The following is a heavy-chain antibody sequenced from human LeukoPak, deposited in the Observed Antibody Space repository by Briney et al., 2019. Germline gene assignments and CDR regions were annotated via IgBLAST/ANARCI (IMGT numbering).Heavy chain of an antibody. D-gene: IGHD6-13*01. J-gene: IGHJ5*02. Sequence: PGGSLRLSCAASGFTFSRYGMHWVRQAPGKGLEWVAVILYDGSNKFYADSVKGRFTISRDNSKDTLYLQMNSLRTEDTAVYYCAKDVGWIAAAGSSWGQGTLVTVSS. CDR1: GFTFSRYG. V-gene: IGHV3-30*18. CDR3: AKDVGWIAAAGSS. CDR2: ILYDGSNK.